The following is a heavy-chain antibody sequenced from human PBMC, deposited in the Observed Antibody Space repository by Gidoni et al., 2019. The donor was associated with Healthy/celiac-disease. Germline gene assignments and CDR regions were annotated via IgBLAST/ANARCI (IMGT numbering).Heavy chain of an antibody. J-gene: IGHJ4*02. CDR2: ISYSGST. CDR3: ARDRGYDYVWGSYPDYFDY. Sequence: QVQLQESGPGLVKPSETLSRTCTVAGGSISSYYWSWIRQPPGKGLEWIGYISYSGSTNYNPSPKSRVTISVDTSKNQFSLKLSSVTAADTAVYYCARDRGYDYVWGSYPDYFDYWGQGTLVTVSS. D-gene: IGHD3-16*01. V-gene: IGHV4-59*01. CDR1: GGSISSYY.